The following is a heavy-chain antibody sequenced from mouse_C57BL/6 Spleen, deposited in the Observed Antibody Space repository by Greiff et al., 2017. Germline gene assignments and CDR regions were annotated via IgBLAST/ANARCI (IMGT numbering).Heavy chain of an antibody. V-gene: IGHV1-15*01. CDR1: GYTFTDYE. Sequence: QVQLQQSGAELVRPGASVTLSCKASGYTFTDYEMHWVKQTPVHGLEWIGAIEPETGGTAYNQKFKGKAILTADKSSSTAYMELRSLTSEDSAVYYCTRGGVDFDYWGQGTTLTVSS. D-gene: IGHD1-1*01. CDR3: TRGGVDFDY. CDR2: IEPETGGT. J-gene: IGHJ2*01.